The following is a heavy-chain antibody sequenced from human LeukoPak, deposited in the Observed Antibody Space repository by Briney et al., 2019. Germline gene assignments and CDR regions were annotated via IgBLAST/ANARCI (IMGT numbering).Heavy chain of an antibody. J-gene: IGHJ2*01. D-gene: IGHD6-13*01. CDR3: ARDRYSSSRYPKYWYFDL. CDR1: GGSISSYY. Sequence: SETLSLTCTVSGGSISSYYWSWIRQPPGKGLEWIGYIYYSGSTNYNPSLKSRVTISVDTSKNQFSLKLSSVTAADTAVYYCARDRYSSSRYPKYWYFDLWGRGTLVTVSS. V-gene: IGHV4-59*01. CDR2: IYYSGST.